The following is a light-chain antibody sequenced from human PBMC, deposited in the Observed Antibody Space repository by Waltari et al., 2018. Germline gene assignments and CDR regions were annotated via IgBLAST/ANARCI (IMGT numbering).Light chain of an antibody. V-gene: IGLV2-14*03. CDR2: DFS. J-gene: IGLJ3*02. CDR1: SSDVGSYNS. CDR3: SSQSSNNVVL. Sequence: QSALTQPASVSGSPGQSITISCTGISSDVGSYNSVSWYQDHPGQGPKVIIYDFSDRPSGVSARFSGSKSGNTASLTISGLQAEDEADYYCSSQSSNNVVLFGGGTKVTVL.